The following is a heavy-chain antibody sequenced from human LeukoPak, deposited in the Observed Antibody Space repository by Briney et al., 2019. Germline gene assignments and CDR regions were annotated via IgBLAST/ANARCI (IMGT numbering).Heavy chain of an antibody. CDR2: IIPILGIA. CDR1: GYTFTSYG. D-gene: IGHD5-24*01. J-gene: IGHJ6*02. V-gene: IGHV1-69*04. CDR3: AREDGYSYYYYGMDV. Sequence: ASVKVSCKASGYTFTSYGISWVRQAPGQGLEWMGRIIPILGIANYAQKFQGRVTITADKSTSTAYMELSSLRSEDTAVYYCAREDGYSYYYYGMDVWGQGTTVTVSS.